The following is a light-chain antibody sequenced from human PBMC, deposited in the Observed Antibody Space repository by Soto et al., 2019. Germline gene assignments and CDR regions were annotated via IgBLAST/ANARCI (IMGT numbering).Light chain of an antibody. CDR2: EVS. CDR1: HSLVYYNGNTY. Sequence: EAVLTQSPLSLPVTLGQPASISCRSSHSLVYYNGNTYLTWFHQRPGQSPRRLIYEVSKRDSGVPDRFTGSGSGTDFTLKINRVEAEDVGVYYGMQGIHWYTFGQGTKLEI. J-gene: IGKJ2*01. CDR3: MQGIHWYT. V-gene: IGKV2-30*01.